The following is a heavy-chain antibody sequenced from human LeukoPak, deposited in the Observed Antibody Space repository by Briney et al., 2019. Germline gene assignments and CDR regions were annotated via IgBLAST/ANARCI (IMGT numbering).Heavy chain of an antibody. CDR2: IWYDGSNK. V-gene: IGHV3-33*01. Sequence: QPGRSLRLSCAASGFTFSSYGMHWVRQAPGKGLEWVAVIWYDGSNKYYADSVKGRFTISRDNSKNTLYLQMNSLRSDDTAVYYCARDSRELLGYWGQGTLVTVSS. J-gene: IGHJ4*02. D-gene: IGHD1-26*01. CDR1: GFTFSSYG. CDR3: ARDSRELLGY.